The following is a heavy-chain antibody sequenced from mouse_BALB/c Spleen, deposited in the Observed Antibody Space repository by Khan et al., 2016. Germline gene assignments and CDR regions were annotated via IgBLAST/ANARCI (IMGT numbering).Heavy chain of an antibody. J-gene: IGHJ4*01. Sequence: EVQLQESGPGLVKPSQSLSLTCTVTGYSITSDYAWNWIRQFPGNKLEWMGYISYSGSTSYNPSLKSRISITRDTSKNQFFLQLNSVTTEDPATYYCARGILRPYAMDYWGQGTSVTVSS. D-gene: IGHD1-2*01. V-gene: IGHV3-2*02. CDR2: ISYSGST. CDR3: ARGILRPYAMDY. CDR1: GYSITSDYA.